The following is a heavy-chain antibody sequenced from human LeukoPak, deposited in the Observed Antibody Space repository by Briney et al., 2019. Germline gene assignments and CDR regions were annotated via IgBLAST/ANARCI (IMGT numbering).Heavy chain of an antibody. J-gene: IGHJ4*02. V-gene: IGHV1-46*01. CDR1: GYTLIDYY. CDR2: INPSGGNT. D-gene: IGHD4-17*01. Sequence: ASVKVSCNTSGYTLIDYYMHWVRQAPGQGLELMGIINPSGGNTRYAQKFQGRVTMTRDTSTSTVYMELSSLRSEDTAVYYCAREGGDYGDYVYDYWGQGTLVTVSS. CDR3: AREGGDYGDYVYDY.